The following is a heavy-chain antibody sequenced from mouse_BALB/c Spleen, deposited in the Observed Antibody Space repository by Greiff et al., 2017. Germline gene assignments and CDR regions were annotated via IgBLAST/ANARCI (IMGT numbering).Heavy chain of an antibody. J-gene: IGHJ4*01. CDR3: ARDPDYYGPYYAMDY. CDR1: GFTFSSYG. D-gene: IGHD1-2*01. Sequence: DVKLVESGGGLVQPGGSLKLSCAASGFTFSSYGMSWVRQTPDTRLELVATINSNGGSTYYPDSVKGRFTISRDNAKNTLYLQMSSLKSEDTAMYYCARDPDYYGPYYAMDYWGQGTSVTVSS. CDR2: INSNGGST. V-gene: IGHV5-6-3*01.